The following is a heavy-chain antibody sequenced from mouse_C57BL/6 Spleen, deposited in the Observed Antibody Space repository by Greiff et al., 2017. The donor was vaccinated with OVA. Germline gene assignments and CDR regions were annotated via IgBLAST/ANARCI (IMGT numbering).Heavy chain of an antibody. J-gene: IGHJ4*01. D-gene: IGHD2-3*01. CDR1: GYTFTSYW. V-gene: IGHV1-64*01. CDR2: IHPNSGST. CDR3: ALWLLRAMDY. Sequence: VQLQESGAELVKPGASVKLSCKASGYTFTSYWMHWVKQRPGQGLEWIGMIHPNSGSTNYNEKFKSKATLTVDKSSSTAYMQLSSLTSEDSAVYYCALWLLRAMDYWGQGTSVTVSS.